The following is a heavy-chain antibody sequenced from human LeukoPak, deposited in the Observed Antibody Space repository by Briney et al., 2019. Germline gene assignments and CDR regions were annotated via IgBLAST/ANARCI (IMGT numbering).Heavy chain of an antibody. D-gene: IGHD6-6*01. CDR1: GYTFTSYD. Sequence: ASVKVSCKASGYTFTSYDINWVRQATGQGLEWMGWMNPNSGNTGYAQKFQGRATMTRNTSISTAYMELSSLRSEDTAVYYCARAGSSPWYYYYGMDVWGQGTTVTVSS. J-gene: IGHJ6*02. CDR3: ARAGSSPWYYYYGMDV. CDR2: MNPNSGNT. V-gene: IGHV1-8*01.